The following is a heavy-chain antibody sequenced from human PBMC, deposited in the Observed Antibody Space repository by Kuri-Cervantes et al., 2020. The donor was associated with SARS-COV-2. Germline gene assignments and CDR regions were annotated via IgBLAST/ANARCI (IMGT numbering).Heavy chain of an antibody. J-gene: IGHJ4*02. CDR1: GFTFSSYE. D-gene: IGHD3-16*01. CDR3: ARDLGVGLSAPYDY. CDR2: ISSSGSTI. V-gene: IGHV3-48*03. Sequence: GGSLRLSCAASGFTFSSYEMNWVRQAPGKGLEWVSYISSSGSTIYYADSVKGRFTISRDNAKNSLYLQMNSLRAEDTAVYYCARDLGVGLSAPYDYWGQGTLVTVSS.